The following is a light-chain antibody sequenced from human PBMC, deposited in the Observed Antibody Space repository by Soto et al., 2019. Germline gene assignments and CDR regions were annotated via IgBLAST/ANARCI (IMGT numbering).Light chain of an antibody. CDR1: QSVSSY. CDR2: DAS. V-gene: IGKV3-11*01. J-gene: IGKJ4*01. Sequence: EIVLTQSPATLSLSPGERATLSCRASQSVSSYLAWYQQKPGKAPRLLIYDASNRATGIPARFSGSGSGTDFTLTISSLEPEDFAVYYCQRRSNWPPTFGGGTKVDI. CDR3: QRRSNWPPT.